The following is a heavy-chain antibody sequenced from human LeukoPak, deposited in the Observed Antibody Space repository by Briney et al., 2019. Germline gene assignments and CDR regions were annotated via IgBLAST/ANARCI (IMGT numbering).Heavy chain of an antibody. D-gene: IGHD6-13*01. Sequence: ASVKVSCKASGYTFTSYYMYWVRQAPGQGLEWMGWINPNSGGTNYAQKFQGRVTMTRDTSISTAYMELSRLRSDDTAVYYCARTSSSWYARGLDYWGQGTLVTVSS. CDR3: ARTSSSWYARGLDY. CDR1: GYTFTSYY. CDR2: INPNSGGT. J-gene: IGHJ4*02. V-gene: IGHV1-2*02.